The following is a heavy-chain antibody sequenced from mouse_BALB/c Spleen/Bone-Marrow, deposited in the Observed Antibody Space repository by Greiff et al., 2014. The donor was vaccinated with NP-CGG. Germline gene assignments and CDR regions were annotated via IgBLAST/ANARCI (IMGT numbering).Heavy chain of an antibody. D-gene: IGHD4-1*01. J-gene: IGHJ3*01. Sequence: VQLQESGAELAKPGASVKMSCKASGYTFTSYWMHWVKQRPGRGLEWIGYINPSTGYTDYNQKFKDKATLTADKSSSTAYMQLSSLTSEDSAVYYCARRLNWDWFAYWGQGTLVTASA. CDR2: INPSTGYT. V-gene: IGHV1-7*01. CDR3: ARRLNWDWFAY. CDR1: GYTFTSYW.